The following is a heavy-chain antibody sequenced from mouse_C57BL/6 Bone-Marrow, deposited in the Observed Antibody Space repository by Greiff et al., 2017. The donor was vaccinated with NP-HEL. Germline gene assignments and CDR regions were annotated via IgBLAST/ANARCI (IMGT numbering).Heavy chain of an antibody. Sequence: QVQLKQPGAELVRPGSSVKLSCKASGYTFTSYWLHWVKQRPIKGLEWIGNIDPSDSETHYNQKFKDKATLTVDKSSSTAYMQLSSLTSEDSAVYYCARENYYGYAWFAYWGQGTLVTVSA. CDR3: ARENYYGYAWFAY. J-gene: IGHJ3*01. D-gene: IGHD2-2*01. V-gene: IGHV1-52*01. CDR1: GYTFTSYW. CDR2: IDPSDSET.